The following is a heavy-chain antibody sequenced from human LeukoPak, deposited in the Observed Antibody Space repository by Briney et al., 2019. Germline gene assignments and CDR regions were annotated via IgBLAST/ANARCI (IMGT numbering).Heavy chain of an antibody. J-gene: IGHJ6*02. CDR2: ISYDGSNK. D-gene: IGHD2-15*01. CDR1: GFTFSSYA. Sequence: GGSLRLSCAASGFTFSSYAMHWVRQAPGKGLEWVAVISYDGSNKYYADSVKGRFTISRDNAKNSLYLQMNSLRAEDTAVYYCAREGVVVVAAIYYYGMDVWGQGTTVTVSS. CDR3: AREGVVVVAAIYYYGMDV. V-gene: IGHV3-30*04.